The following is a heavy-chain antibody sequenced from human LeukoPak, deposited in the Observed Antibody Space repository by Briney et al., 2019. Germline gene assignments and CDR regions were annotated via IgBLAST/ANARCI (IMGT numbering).Heavy chain of an antibody. J-gene: IGHJ4*02. D-gene: IGHD4-11*01. Sequence: GGSLRLSCAASGFTFSSYAMSWVRQAPGKGLEWVSTINGGGVNTHYADSVGGRFTISRDNSKNTLFLQMNSLRDEDTAVYYRAKDLYSNYGPADYWGQGNLVTVSS. CDR2: INGGGVNT. V-gene: IGHV3-23*01. CDR1: GFTFSSYA. CDR3: AKDLYSNYGPADY.